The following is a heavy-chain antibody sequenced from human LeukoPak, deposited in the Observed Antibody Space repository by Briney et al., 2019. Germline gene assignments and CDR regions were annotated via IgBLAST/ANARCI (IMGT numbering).Heavy chain of an antibody. Sequence: ASVKVSCKVSGYTLTELSMHWVRQAPGKGLEWMGGFDPEDGETIYAQKFQGRVTTTEDTSTDTAYMELSSLRSEDTAVYYCARYITVGATYQHFDYWGQGTLVTVSS. J-gene: IGHJ4*02. CDR2: FDPEDGET. D-gene: IGHD1-26*01. CDR1: GYTLTELS. CDR3: ARYITVGATYQHFDY. V-gene: IGHV1-24*01.